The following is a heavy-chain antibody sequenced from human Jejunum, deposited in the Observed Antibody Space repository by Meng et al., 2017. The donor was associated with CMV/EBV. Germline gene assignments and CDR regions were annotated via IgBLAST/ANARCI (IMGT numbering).Heavy chain of an antibody. CDR3: ARHPGSYYVDWFDP. V-gene: IGHV3-20*03. D-gene: IGHD1-26*01. J-gene: IGHJ5*02. Sequence: GFTLDDYALSWVRQAPGKGLEWVSGINWNGDSTGYADSVKGRFFISRDNAKNSLYMQMNSLRAEDTALYYCARHPGSYYVDWFDPWGQGTLVTVSS. CDR1: GFTLDDYA. CDR2: INWNGDST.